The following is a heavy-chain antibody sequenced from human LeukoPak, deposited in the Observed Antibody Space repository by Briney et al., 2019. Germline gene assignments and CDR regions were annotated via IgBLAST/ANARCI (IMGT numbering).Heavy chain of an antibody. Sequence: GASVKVSCKASGYTFTSYDINWVRQATGQGLEWMGWMNPNSGNTGYAQKFQGRVTMTRNTSISTAYMELSSLRSEGTAVYYCARGYCSSTSCYYCYYMDVWGKGTTVTVSS. J-gene: IGHJ6*03. D-gene: IGHD2-2*01. CDR1: GYTFTSYD. CDR2: MNPNSGNT. V-gene: IGHV1-8*01. CDR3: ARGYCSSTSCYYCYYMDV.